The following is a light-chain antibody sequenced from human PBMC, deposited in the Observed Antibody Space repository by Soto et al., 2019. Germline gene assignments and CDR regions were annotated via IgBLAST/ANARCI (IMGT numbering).Light chain of an antibody. J-gene: IGKJ1*01. CDR3: QQYDDWPET. V-gene: IGKV3-15*01. CDR1: QSVSSN. CDR2: DAS. Sequence: EKVMTQSPATLSVSPGERATLSCRASQSVSSNLAWYQQKPGQAPRLLIYDASTRATGIPARFSGRGSGTEFTLTISSLQSEDLAVYYCQQYDDWPETFGQGTKVEIK.